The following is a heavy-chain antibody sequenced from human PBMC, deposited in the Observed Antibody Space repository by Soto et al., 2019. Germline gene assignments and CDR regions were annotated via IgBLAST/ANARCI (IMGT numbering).Heavy chain of an antibody. D-gene: IGHD3-22*01. Sequence: GASVKVSCKASGYTFTSYAMHWVRQAPGQRLEWMGWINAGNGNTKYSQKFQGRVTITRDTSASTAYMELSSLRSEDTAVYYCARDSTLYYYDSSGYSGNAFDIWGQGTMVTV. CDR2: INAGNGNT. V-gene: IGHV1-3*01. J-gene: IGHJ3*02. CDR1: GYTFTSYA. CDR3: ARDSTLYYYDSSGYSGNAFDI.